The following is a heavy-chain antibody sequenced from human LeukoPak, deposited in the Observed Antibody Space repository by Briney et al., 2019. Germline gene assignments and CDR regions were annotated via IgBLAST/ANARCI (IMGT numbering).Heavy chain of an antibody. D-gene: IGHD2-2*01. V-gene: IGHV3-23*01. CDR2: ISGSGGST. Sequence: GASLRLSCAASGFTFSNYAMSWVRQAPGKGLEWVSAISGSGGSTYYADSVKGRFTISRDNSKNTLYLQMNSLRAEDTAVYYCAKDQDIVVVPWFDPWGQGTLVTVSS. J-gene: IGHJ5*02. CDR1: GFTFSNYA. CDR3: AKDQDIVVVPWFDP.